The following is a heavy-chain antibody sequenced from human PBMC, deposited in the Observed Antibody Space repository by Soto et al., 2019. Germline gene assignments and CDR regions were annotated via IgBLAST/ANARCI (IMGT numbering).Heavy chain of an antibody. Sequence: EVHLVESGGGSVQPGGSLRLSCAGSGFAFSSYWIHWVRQVPGKGLVWVSRINSDGSTTSYADSVRGRFTISRDNAKDTFYLQMNSLRAEDTALYYCARVGQGRYYFDYWGQGTLVTVSS. CDR2: INSDGSTT. V-gene: IGHV3-74*01. J-gene: IGHJ4*02. CDR1: GFAFSSYW. CDR3: ARVGQGRYYFDY.